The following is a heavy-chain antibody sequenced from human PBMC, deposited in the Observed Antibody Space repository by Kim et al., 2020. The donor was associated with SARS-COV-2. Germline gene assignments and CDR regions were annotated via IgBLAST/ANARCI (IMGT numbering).Heavy chain of an antibody. D-gene: IGHD3-22*01. CDR2: IYYSGST. CDR3: ARHWEGPYYYDSSGYYLDY. CDR1: GGSISSSSYY. J-gene: IGHJ4*02. V-gene: IGHV4-39*01. Sequence: SDTLSLTCTVSGGSISSSSYYWGWIRQPPGKGLEWIGSIYYSGSTYYNPSLKSRVTISVDTSKNQFSLKLSSVTAAETAVYYCARHWEGPYYYDSSGYYLDYWGQGTLVTVSS.